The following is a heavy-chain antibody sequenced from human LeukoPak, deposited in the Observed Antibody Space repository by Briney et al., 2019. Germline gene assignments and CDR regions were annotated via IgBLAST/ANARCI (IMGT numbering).Heavy chain of an antibody. CDR2: INPNSGST. V-gene: IGHV1-2*02. Sequence: ASVKVSCKASGYTFIGYYMHWVRQAPGQGLEWMGWINPNSGSTNYAQKFQGRVTMTRDTSISTAYMELSRLRSDDTAVYYCASRGWAGEYYFDYWGQGTLVTVSS. D-gene: IGHD3-10*01. CDR3: ASRGWAGEYYFDY. CDR1: GYTFIGYY. J-gene: IGHJ4*02.